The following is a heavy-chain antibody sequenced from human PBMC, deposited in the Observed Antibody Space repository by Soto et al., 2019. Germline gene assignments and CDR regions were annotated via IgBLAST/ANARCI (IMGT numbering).Heavy chain of an antibody. CDR1: GFTFSSYA. D-gene: IGHD3-22*01. V-gene: IGHV3-23*01. Sequence: EVQLLESGGGLVQPGGSLRLSCTASGFTFSSYAMSWVRQAPGKGLEWVSAISGSGGSTYYADSVKGRFTISRDNSKNTLYLHMNSQRAEDTAVYYCAKAPGRTDYYDSSGYPGIYWGQGTLVTVSS. J-gene: IGHJ1*01. CDR2: ISGSGGST. CDR3: AKAPGRTDYYDSSGYPGIY.